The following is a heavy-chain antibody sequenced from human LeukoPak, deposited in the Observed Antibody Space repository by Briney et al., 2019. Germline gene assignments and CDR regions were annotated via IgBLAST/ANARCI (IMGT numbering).Heavy chain of an antibody. CDR1: GFTFGSYD. CDR3: ARLINNWNDY. CDR2: IRSDGSDK. Sequence: GGSLRLSCAVSGFTFGSYDMHWVRKAPGKGLEWVAFIRSDGSDKYYADSVKGRFTSSRDNSKNTLYLQMNNLRAEDTAVYDCARLINNWNDYWGQGTLVTVSS. V-gene: IGHV3-30*02. D-gene: IGHD1-20*01. J-gene: IGHJ4*02.